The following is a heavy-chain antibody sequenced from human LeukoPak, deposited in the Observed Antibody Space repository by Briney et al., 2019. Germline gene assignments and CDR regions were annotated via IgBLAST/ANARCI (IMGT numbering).Heavy chain of an antibody. Sequence: ASVKVSCKASGYTFTAYDIHWVRQAPGQGLEWMGWINPNSGGTNYAQKFQGRVTMTRDTSIGTAYMELSRLRSDDTAVYYCTRDVGSRYGHDCWGQGTLVTVSS. V-gene: IGHV1-2*02. CDR1: GYTFTAYD. J-gene: IGHJ4*02. D-gene: IGHD5-18*01. CDR2: INPNSGGT. CDR3: TRDVGSRYGHDC.